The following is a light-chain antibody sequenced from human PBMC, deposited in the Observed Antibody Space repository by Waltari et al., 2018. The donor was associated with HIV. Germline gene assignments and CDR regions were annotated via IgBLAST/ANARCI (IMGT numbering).Light chain of an antibody. Sequence: ELVLTQSPATLSLSPGERATLSCRAGQRVRGYLAWYQQKPGAAPRLLIYDASTSATGSPARFSGSGAGTDFTLTMSRRVPEDVVGYYCQQRSNWPLTFGGGTKLEIK. J-gene: IGKJ4*01. V-gene: IGKV3-11*01. CDR2: DAS. CDR1: QRVRGY. CDR3: QQRSNWPLT.